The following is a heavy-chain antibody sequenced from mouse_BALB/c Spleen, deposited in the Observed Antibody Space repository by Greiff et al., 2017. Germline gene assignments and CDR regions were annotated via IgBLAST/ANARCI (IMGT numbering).Heavy chain of an antibody. V-gene: IGHV14-4*02. CDR3: ARSVVAPEY. CDR1: GFNIKDYY. CDR2: IDPENGDT. D-gene: IGHD1-1*01. Sequence: VQLQQSGAELVRSGASVKLSCTASGFNIKDYYMHWVKQRPEQGLEWIGWIDPENGDTEYAPKFQGKATITADTSSNTAYLQLSSLTSEDTAVYYCARSVVAPEYWGQGTTLTVSS. J-gene: IGHJ2*01.